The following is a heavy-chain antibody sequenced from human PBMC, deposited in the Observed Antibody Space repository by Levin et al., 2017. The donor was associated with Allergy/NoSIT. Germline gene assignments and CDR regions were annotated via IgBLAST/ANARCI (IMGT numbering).Heavy chain of an antibody. CDR1: GYSISSGYY. V-gene: IGHV4-38-2*01. CDR3: ARAGGDRRVRYFDWLPYAFDI. Sequence: PSETLSLTCAVSGYSISSGYYWGWIRQPPGKGLEWIGSIYHSGSTYYNPSLKSRVTISVDTTKNQFSLKLSSVTAADTAVYYCARAGGDRRVRYFDWLPYAFDIWGQGTMVTVSS. CDR2: IYHSGST. D-gene: IGHD3-9*01. J-gene: IGHJ3*02.